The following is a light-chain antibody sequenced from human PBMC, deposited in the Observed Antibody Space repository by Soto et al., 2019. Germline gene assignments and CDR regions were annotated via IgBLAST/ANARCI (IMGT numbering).Light chain of an antibody. J-gene: IGKJ1*01. CDR3: QQYGSSGT. CDR1: QSISSTY. Sequence: EIVLTQSPGTLSLSPGERATLSCRASQSISSTYLTWYHQKPGQAPRLLMSGASSRASGVPVRFSGSGSGTDFTLTISRLEPEDFAVYYCQQYGSSGTFGQGTKVDI. V-gene: IGKV3-20*01. CDR2: GAS.